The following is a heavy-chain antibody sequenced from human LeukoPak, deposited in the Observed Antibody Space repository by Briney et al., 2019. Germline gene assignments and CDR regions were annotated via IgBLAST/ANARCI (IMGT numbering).Heavy chain of an antibody. D-gene: IGHD3-10*01. CDR2: ISAYNGNT. V-gene: IGHV1-18*01. CDR1: GYTFTSYG. CDR3: ARGGSGLLLWSH. Sequence: GASVKVSCKASGYTFTSYGISWVRQAPGQGLEWMGWISAYNGNTNYAQKFQGRVTITADESTSTAYMELSSLRSEDTAVYYCARGGSGLLLWSHWGQGTLVTVSS. J-gene: IGHJ4*02.